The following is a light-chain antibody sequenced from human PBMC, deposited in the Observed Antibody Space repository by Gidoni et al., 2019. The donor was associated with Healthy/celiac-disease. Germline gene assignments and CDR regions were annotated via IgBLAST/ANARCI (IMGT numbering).Light chain of an antibody. CDR1: KLGDKY. Sequence: SYELTPPPSVSVSPGQTASITCSGDKLGDKYACWYQQKPGQSPVLVIYKDSKRPSGIPERFSGSNTGNTDTLTISGTQAMDEADYYCQAWDSSTAVFGGGTKLTVL. J-gene: IGLJ2*01. CDR2: KDS. CDR3: QAWDSSTAV. V-gene: IGLV3-1*01.